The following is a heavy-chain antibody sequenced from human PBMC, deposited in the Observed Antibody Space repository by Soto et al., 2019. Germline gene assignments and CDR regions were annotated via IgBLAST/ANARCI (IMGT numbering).Heavy chain of an antibody. CDR2: INHSGST. J-gene: IGHJ6*03. D-gene: IGHD2-2*01. V-gene: IGHV4-34*01. Sequence: PSETLSLTCAVYGGSFSGYYWSWIRQPPGQGLEWIGEINHSGSTNYNPSLKSRVTISVDTSKNQFSLKLSSVTAADTAVYYCARGRIVVVPAAMGRGYYNMDVWGKGTTVTVSS. CDR3: ARGRIVVVPAAMGRGYYNMDV. CDR1: GGSFSGYY.